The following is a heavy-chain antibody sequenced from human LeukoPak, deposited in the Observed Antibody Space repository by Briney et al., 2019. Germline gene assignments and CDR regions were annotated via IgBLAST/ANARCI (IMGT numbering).Heavy chain of an antibody. CDR2: ISSSRGST. CDR3: ARTGTIGS. CDR1: GFTFSSYA. J-gene: IGHJ4*02. Sequence: GGSLRLSCAASGFTFSSYAMTWVRQAPGEGLEWVSAISSSRGSTYYADSVKGRFTISRDNAKNSLYLQMNSLRAEDTAVYYCARTGTIGSWGQGTLVTVSS. V-gene: IGHV3-23*01. D-gene: IGHD1-7*01.